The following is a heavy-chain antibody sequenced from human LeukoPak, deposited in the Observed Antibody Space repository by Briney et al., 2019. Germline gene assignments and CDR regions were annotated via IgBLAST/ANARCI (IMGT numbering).Heavy chain of an antibody. CDR3: ARALPHYSYGPTPAVWDY. V-gene: IGHV1-18*01. CDR1: GYTFTSYG. Sequence: GASVKVSCKASGYTFTSYGISWVRQAPGQGLEWMGWISAYNGNTNYAQKLQGRVTMTTDTSTSTAYMELRSLRSDDTAVYYCARALPHYSYGPTPAVWDYWGQGTLVTVSS. J-gene: IGHJ4*02. CDR2: ISAYNGNT. D-gene: IGHD5-18*01.